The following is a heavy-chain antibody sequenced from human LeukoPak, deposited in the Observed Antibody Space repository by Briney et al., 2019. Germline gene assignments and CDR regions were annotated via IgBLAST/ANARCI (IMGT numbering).Heavy chain of an antibody. CDR2: IYYSGST. V-gene: IGHV4-59*01. J-gene: IGHJ4*02. CDR3: ARVSSAMVTQFDY. CDR1: GGSISSYY. Sequence: PSETLSLTCTVSGGSISSYYWSWIRQPPGKGLEWIGYIYYSGSTNYNPSLKSRVTISVDTSKNQFSLKLSSVTAADTAVYYCARVSSAMVTQFDYWGQGILVTVSS. D-gene: IGHD5-18*01.